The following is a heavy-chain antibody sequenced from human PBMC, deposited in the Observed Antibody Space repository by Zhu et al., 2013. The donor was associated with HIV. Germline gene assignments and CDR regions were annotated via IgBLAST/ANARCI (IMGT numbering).Heavy chain of an antibody. J-gene: IGHJ4*02. CDR2: INPKSGGT. V-gene: IGHV1-2*02. CDR3: AREPFNRYGGNSLFDY. Sequence: QVQLVQSGAEVRKPGASVKVSCKASGYTFNDYYMHWVRQAPGQGPEWMGWINPKSGGTNYPQKFQGRVTMTRDTSINTAHMELSSLRSGDTAVYYCAREPFNRYGGNSLFDYWGQGSLVIVSS. CDR1: GYTFNDYY. D-gene: IGHD4-17*01.